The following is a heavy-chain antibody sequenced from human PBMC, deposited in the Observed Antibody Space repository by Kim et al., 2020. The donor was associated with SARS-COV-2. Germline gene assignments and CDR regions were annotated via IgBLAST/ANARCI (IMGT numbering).Heavy chain of an antibody. CDR2: ISHSGNT. CDR1: GGSISSGTW. V-gene: IGHV4-4*02. D-gene: IGHD1-26*01. CDR3: ARLDYDSGGYYWFYP. Sequence: SETLSLTCGVSGGSISSGTWWSWVRQPPGKGLEWIGEISHSGNTNYNPSLRSRITMSVDKSKNQFSLSLNSVTAADTTVYYCARLDYDSGGYYWFYPWGQGTLVTVSS. J-gene: IGHJ5*02.